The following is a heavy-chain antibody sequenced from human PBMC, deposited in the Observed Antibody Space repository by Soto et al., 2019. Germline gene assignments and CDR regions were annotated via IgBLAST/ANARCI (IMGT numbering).Heavy chain of an antibody. CDR1: GFTFSSYS. J-gene: IGHJ4*02. D-gene: IGHD5-18*01. CDR2: INSDGTSS. CDR3: AKEGDTAMAPFDY. Sequence: GGSLRLSCAASGFTFSSYSMNWVRQAPGKGLEWVSRINSDGTSSSYAASVKGRFTISRDNAKNTLYLQMNSLRAEDTAVYYCAKEGDTAMAPFDYWGQGTLVTVSS. V-gene: IGHV3-74*01.